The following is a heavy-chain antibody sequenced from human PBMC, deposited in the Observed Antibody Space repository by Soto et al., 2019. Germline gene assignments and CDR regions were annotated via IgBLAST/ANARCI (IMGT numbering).Heavy chain of an antibody. CDR1: GGSINSGNHY. J-gene: IGHJ5*02. CDR3: ARLSITSNGGWFDP. D-gene: IGHD1-20*01. V-gene: IGHV4-31*03. Sequence: QVQLQESVPGLVKPSQTLSLTCTVSGGSINSGNHYWNWIRQHPGKGLEWIGYISYSGSTSYNPSLRSRVTISVDTSKNQFSLKLSSVTAADTAVFYCARLSITSNGGWFDPWGQGTLVTVSS. CDR2: ISYSGST.